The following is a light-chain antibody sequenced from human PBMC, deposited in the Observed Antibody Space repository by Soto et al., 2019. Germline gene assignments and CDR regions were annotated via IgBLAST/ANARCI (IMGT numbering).Light chain of an antibody. V-gene: IGKV3-20*01. CDR2: GAS. CDR3: QQYNDWPPKIT. J-gene: IGKJ5*01. Sequence: EIVLTQSPGTLSLSPGERATLSCRASQSVSSSYLAWYQQKPGQAPRLLIYGASTRATGIPDRFSGSESGTDFTLTISRLEPEDFAVYYCQQYNDWPPKITFGQGTRLEIK. CDR1: QSVSSSY.